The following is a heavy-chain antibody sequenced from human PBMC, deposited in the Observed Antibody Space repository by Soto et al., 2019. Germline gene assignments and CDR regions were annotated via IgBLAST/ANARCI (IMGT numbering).Heavy chain of an antibody. D-gene: IGHD6-13*01. CDR2: ISAYNGNT. J-gene: IGHJ4*02. Sequence: ASVKVSCKASGYTFTSYGISWVRQAPGQGLEWMGWISAYNGNTNYAQKLQGRVTMTTDTSTSTAYMELRSLRSDDTAVYYCASDGLSRTEAGPTDYWGQGTLVTVSS. CDR3: ASDGLSRTEAGPTDY. CDR1: GYTFTSYG. V-gene: IGHV1-18*04.